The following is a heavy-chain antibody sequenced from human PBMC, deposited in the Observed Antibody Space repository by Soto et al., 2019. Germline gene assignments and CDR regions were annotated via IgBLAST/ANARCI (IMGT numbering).Heavy chain of an antibody. CDR3: ARSSIEEDYYYYGLDV. V-gene: IGHV5-51*01. Sequence: GESLKISCKGSGYSFTSYWIGWVRQMPGKGLEWMGSIYPGDSDTRYSPSFQGQVTISADKSISTAYLQWSSLKASDTAMYYCARSSIEEDYYYYGLDVWGQGTTVTVS. CDR1: GYSFTSYW. D-gene: IGHD1-26*01. J-gene: IGHJ6*02. CDR2: IYPGDSDT.